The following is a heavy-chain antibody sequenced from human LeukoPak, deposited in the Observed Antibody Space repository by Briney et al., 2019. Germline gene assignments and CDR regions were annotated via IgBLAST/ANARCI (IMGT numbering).Heavy chain of an antibody. V-gene: IGHV4-34*01. CDR1: GGAFSRYY. D-gene: IGHD1-1*01. J-gene: IGHJ4*03. CDR2: IDHRGDT. CDR3: TRGPTISETGYFDF. Sequence: SETLSLTCAVYGGAFSRYYWSWIRQSPGKGLEWIAEIDHRGDTNYNPSVKSRVTISVDTSKNQFSLKVRSLSAADTAVYYCTRGPTISETGYFDFWGQGTLVTVSS.